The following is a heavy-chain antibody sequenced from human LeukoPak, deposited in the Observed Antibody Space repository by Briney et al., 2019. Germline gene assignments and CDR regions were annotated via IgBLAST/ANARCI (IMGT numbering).Heavy chain of an antibody. CDR3: ARGAMLGYYYDSSGPTGY. Sequence: ASVKVPCKASGYTFTGYYMHWVRQAPGQGLEWMGWINPNSGGTNYAQKFQGRVTMTRDTSISTAYMELSRLRSDDTAVYYCARGAMLGYYYDSSGPTGYWGQGTLVTVSS. V-gene: IGHV1-2*02. CDR1: GYTFTGYY. CDR2: INPNSGGT. D-gene: IGHD3-22*01. J-gene: IGHJ4*02.